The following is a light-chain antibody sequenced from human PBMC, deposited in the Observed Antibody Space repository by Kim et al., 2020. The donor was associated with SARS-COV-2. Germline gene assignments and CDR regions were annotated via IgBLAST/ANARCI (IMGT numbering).Light chain of an antibody. V-gene: IGLV2-14*01. CDR3: SSITSSSTGV. J-gene: IGLJ2*01. CDR2: DVS. CDR1: SSDIGGYNY. Sequence: QSALTQPASVSGSPGQSITISCTGTSSDIGGYNYVSWYQQHPGKAPKLMIYDVSKRCSGVSNRFSGSKSGNTASLTISGLQAEDEADYYCSSITSSSTGVFGGGTKLTVL.